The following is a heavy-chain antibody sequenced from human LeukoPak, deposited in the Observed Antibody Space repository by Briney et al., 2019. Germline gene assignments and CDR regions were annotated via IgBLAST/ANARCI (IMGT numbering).Heavy chain of an antibody. Sequence: PGGSLRLSCAASGFTFSSYAMSWVRQAPGKGLEWVSAISGSGGSTYYADSVKGRFTISRDNSKNTLYLQMNSLRAEDTAVYYCARDDGSSWYNPYDYWGQGTLVTVSS. J-gene: IGHJ4*02. CDR1: GFTFSSYA. CDR3: ARDDGSSWYNPYDY. D-gene: IGHD6-13*01. CDR2: ISGSGGST. V-gene: IGHV3-23*01.